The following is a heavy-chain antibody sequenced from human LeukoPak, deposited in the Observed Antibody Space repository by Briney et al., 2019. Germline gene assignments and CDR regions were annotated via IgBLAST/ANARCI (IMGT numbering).Heavy chain of an antibody. V-gene: IGHV4-59*01. D-gene: IGHD4-11*01. CDR3: ARAGYSNYNFDY. CDR1: GGSISSYY. Sequence: SETLSLTCTVSGGSISSYYWSRIRQPPGKGLEWIGYIYYSGSTNYNPSLKSRVTISVDTSKNQFSLKLSSVTAADTAVYYCARAGYSNYNFDYWGQGTLVTVSS. CDR2: IYYSGST. J-gene: IGHJ4*02.